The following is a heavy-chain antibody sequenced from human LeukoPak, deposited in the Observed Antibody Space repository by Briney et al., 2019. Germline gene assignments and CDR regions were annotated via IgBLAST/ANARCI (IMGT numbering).Heavy chain of an antibody. V-gene: IGHV4-34*01. Sequence: SETLSLTCAVYGGSFSGYYWSWIRQPPGKGLEWIGEINHSGSTNYNPSLKSRVTISVDTSKNQFSLKLTSVTAADTAAYYCARWSSNYYDSSGRRFDPWGQGTLVTVPS. CDR1: GGSFSGYY. D-gene: IGHD3-22*01. J-gene: IGHJ5*02. CDR3: ARWSSNYYDSSGRRFDP. CDR2: INHSGST.